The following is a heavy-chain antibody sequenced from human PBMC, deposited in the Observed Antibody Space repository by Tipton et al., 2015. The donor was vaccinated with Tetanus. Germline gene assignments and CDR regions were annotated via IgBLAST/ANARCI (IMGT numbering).Heavy chain of an antibody. CDR3: ARLTCSSPSCYYYYYYVDV. CDR2: IYYSGST. V-gene: IGHV4-30-4*01. J-gene: IGHJ6*03. D-gene: IGHD2-2*01. Sequence: TLSLTCSVSGDSIRSEDYYWGWIRQSPGKGLEWLGYIYYSGSTYNNPSLKSRVSISLDASKNQFSLSLNSVTAADSATYYCARLTCSSPSCYYYYYYVDVWGIGTAVAVSS. CDR1: GDSIRSEDYY.